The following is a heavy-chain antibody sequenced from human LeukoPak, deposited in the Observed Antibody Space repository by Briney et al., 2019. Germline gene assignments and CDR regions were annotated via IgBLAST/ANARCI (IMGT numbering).Heavy chain of an antibody. D-gene: IGHD3-22*01. CDR1: GFTFNTYA. CDR3: AKGYYYDSSGSYYNSSPFDY. V-gene: IGHV3-23*01. J-gene: IGHJ4*02. CDR2: ISGSGVST. Sequence: GGSLRLSCAASGFTFNTYAMTWVRQAPGKGLEWVSTISGSGVSTYYADSVKGRFTISRDNSKNTLYLQMNSLRAEDTAVYYCAKGYYYDSSGSYYNSSPFDYWGQGTLVTVSS.